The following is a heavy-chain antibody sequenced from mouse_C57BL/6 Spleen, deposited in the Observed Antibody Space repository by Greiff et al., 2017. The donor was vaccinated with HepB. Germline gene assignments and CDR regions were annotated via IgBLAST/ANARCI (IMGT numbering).Heavy chain of an antibody. D-gene: IGHD1-1*01. Sequence: QVQLQQPGAELVKPGASVKLSCKASGYTFTSYWMHWVKQRPGQGLEWIGMIHPNSGSTNYNEKFKSKATLTVDKSSSTAYMQLSSLTSEDSAVYYCARGAYYGSRGGYFDYWGQGTTLTVSS. V-gene: IGHV1-64*01. J-gene: IGHJ2*01. CDR2: IHPNSGST. CDR1: GYTFTSYW. CDR3: ARGAYYGSRGGYFDY.